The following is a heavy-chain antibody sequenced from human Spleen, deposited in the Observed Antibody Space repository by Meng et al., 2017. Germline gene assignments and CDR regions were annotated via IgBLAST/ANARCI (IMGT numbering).Heavy chain of an antibody. D-gene: IGHD4-17*01. Sequence: GGSLRLSCAVSEFTFNNYGMHWVRQAPGKGLEWVAVISYDGNNQYYADSVKGRFTISRDNSKNTLYLQMNSLRPEDTAMYYCARDKGGADYYYGMDVWGQGTTVTVSS. CDR2: ISYDGNNQ. CDR3: ARDKGGADYYYGMDV. J-gene: IGHJ6*02. V-gene: IGHV3-30*03. CDR1: EFTFNNYG.